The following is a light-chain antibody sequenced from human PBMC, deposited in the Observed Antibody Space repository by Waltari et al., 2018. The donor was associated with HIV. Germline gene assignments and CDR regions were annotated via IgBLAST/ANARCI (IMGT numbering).Light chain of an antibody. CDR3: NSYTSISTWV. CDR1: SSDVGSYSY. Sequence: QSALTQPASVSGSPGQSIPISCTGSSSDVGSYSYFSWSQQHPGKAPKLIIYAVNYRPSGVSNRFSGSKSGNTASLTISGLQAEDEADYYCNSYTSISTWVFGGGTKLTVL. V-gene: IGLV2-14*01. CDR2: AVN. J-gene: IGLJ3*02.